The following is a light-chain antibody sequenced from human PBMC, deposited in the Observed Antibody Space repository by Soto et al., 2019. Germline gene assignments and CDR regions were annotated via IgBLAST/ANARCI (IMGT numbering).Light chain of an antibody. Sequence: DIQMTQSPSSLSASVGDRVTITCRASQGIRIDLGWYQQKPGKAPKRLIYAASSLKSGVPSRFSGSGSGTEFTLTISSLQPEDFATYFCLQHNSYPWTFGQGTKVEIK. CDR1: QGIRID. CDR3: LQHNSYPWT. CDR2: AAS. J-gene: IGKJ1*01. V-gene: IGKV1-17*01.